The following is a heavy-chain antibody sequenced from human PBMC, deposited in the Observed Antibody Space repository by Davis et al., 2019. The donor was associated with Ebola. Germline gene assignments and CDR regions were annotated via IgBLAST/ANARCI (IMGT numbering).Heavy chain of an antibody. D-gene: IGHD2-2*01. CDR2: IYYSGST. V-gene: IGHV4-39*07. Sequence: PSETLSLTCTVYACTISSSIYYWGWIRQPPGTGLEWIGSIYYSGSTYYNPSLKSRVTRSVDTSKNQFSLKLSSVTASDTAVYYCAILGRYCSSTSCYWGEYFQHWGQGTLVTVSS. J-gene: IGHJ1*01. CDR3: AILGRYCSSTSCYWGEYFQH. CDR1: ACTISSSIYY.